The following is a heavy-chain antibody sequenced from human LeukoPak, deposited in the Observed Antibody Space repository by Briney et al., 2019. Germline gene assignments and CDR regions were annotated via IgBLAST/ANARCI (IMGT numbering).Heavy chain of an antibody. V-gene: IGHV4-30-2*01. CDR2: IYHSGST. Sequence: PSETLSLTCTVSGGSISSGGYYWSWIRQPPGKGLEWIGYIYHSGSTNYNPSLKSRVTISVDKSKNQFSLKLSSVTAADTAVYYCARGDGLGDYFDYWGQGTLVTVSS. J-gene: IGHJ4*02. CDR1: GGSISSGGYY. CDR3: ARGDGLGDYFDY. D-gene: IGHD3-16*01.